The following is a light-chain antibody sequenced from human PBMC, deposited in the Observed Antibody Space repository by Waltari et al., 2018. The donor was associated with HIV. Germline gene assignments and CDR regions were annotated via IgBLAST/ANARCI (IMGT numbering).Light chain of an antibody. CDR2: DAS. CDR3: QQYVMSPLT. Sequence: EIVLTQSPGTIYASPGERATLSCRASQSLSGTSLAWYQQRPGQAPRLLFSDASTRASDIPDRFSGSGSATDFTLTISGLEPEDFATYYCQQYVMSPLTFGGGTRVQV. J-gene: IGKJ4*01. V-gene: IGKV3-20*01. CDR1: QSLSGTS.